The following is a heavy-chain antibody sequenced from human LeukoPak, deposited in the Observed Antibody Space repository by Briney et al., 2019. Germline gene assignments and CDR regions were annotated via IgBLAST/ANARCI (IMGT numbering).Heavy chain of an antibody. CDR3: ASCGGIQLWSYIDY. CDR2: ISYDGSNK. J-gene: IGHJ4*02. CDR1: GFTFSSYA. Sequence: PGGSLRLSCAASGFTFSSYAMHWVRQAPGKGLEWVAVISYDGSNKYYADSVKGRFTISRDNSKNTLYLQMYSLRAEDTAVYYCASCGGIQLWSYIDYWGQGTLVTVSS. V-gene: IGHV3-30*04. D-gene: IGHD5-18*01.